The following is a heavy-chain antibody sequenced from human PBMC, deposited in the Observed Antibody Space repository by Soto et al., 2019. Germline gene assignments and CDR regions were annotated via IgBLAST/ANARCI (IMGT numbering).Heavy chain of an antibody. V-gene: IGHV3-48*02. J-gene: IGHJ4*02. Sequence: GGSLRLSCLASGFTFSSYSMNWVRQAPGKGLEWVSYITSGSNRIYYADSVKGRLTISRDSAKISLYLEMNILRDYDTAVYYCTSDPHSLDYWGQGTRVTVSS. CDR1: GFTFSSYS. CDR2: ITSGSNRI. D-gene: IGHD2-21*01. CDR3: TSDPHSLDY.